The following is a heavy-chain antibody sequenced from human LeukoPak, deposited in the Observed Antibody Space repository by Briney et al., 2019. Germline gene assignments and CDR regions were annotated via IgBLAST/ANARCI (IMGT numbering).Heavy chain of an antibody. CDR2: IRYDGSNK. V-gene: IGHV3-30*02. J-gene: IGHJ4*02. CDR3: ARDGEGGYYDYVWGSYPAYDY. Sequence: PGGSLRLSCAASGFTFSSYGMHWVRQAPGKGLEWVAFIRYDGSNKYYADSVKGRFTISRDNAKNSLYLQMNSLRAEDTAVYYCARDGEGGYYDYVWGSYPAYDYWGQGTLVTVSS. CDR1: GFTFSSYG. D-gene: IGHD3-16*02.